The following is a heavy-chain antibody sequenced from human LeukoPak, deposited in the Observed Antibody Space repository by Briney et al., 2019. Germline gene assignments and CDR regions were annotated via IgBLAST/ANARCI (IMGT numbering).Heavy chain of an antibody. Sequence: PSETLSLTCAVYGGSFSGYYWSWLRQPPGKGLEWIGEINHSGSTNYNPSLKSRVTISVDTSKNQFSLKLSSVTAADTAVYYCARGGYDFWSGYYYYFDYWGQGTLVTVSS. V-gene: IGHV4-34*01. CDR2: INHSGST. CDR3: ARGGYDFWSGYYYYFDY. J-gene: IGHJ4*02. D-gene: IGHD3-3*01. CDR1: GGSFSGYY.